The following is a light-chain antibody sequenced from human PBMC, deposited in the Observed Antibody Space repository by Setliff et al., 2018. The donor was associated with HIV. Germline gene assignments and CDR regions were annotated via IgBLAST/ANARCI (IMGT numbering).Light chain of an antibody. CDR1: SNDVGGHNY. J-gene: IGLJ1*01. Sequence: QSVLTQPASVSGSPGQSITISCTGTSNDVGGHNYVSWYQQYTGKAPKLIIYEVSIRPSGVSNRFSGSKSGNTASLTISGLQAEDEADYYCISYTVNSTPLYVLGTGTKFTVL. CDR2: EVS. CDR3: ISYTVNSTPLYV. V-gene: IGLV2-14*01.